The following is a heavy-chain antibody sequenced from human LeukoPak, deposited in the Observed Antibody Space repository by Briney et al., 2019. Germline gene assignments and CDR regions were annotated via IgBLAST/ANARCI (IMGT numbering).Heavy chain of an antibody. J-gene: IGHJ4*02. CDR1: GYTFTSYD. CDR3: ARVHYDFWSGAQDY. Sequence: AASVKVSCKASGYTFTSYDINWVRQATGQGLEWMGWMNPNSGNTGYAQKFQGRVTITRNTSISTAYMELSSLRSEDTAVYYCARVHYDFWSGAQDYWGQGTLVTVSS. CDR2: MNPNSGNT. V-gene: IGHV1-8*03. D-gene: IGHD3-3*01.